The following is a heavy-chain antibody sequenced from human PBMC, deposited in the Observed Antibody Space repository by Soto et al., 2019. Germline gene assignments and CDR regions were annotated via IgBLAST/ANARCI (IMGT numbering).Heavy chain of an antibody. D-gene: IGHD6-19*01. CDR3: AREGRSGWFGYAFDI. V-gene: IGHV4-59*01. CDR2: IYYSGST. J-gene: IGHJ3*02. CDR1: GGSISSYY. Sequence: PSETLSLTCTVSGGSISSYYWSWIRQPPGKGLEWIGYIYYSGSTNYNPSLKSRVTISVDTSKNQFSLKLSSVTAADTAVYYCAREGRSGWFGYAFDIWGQGTMVTV.